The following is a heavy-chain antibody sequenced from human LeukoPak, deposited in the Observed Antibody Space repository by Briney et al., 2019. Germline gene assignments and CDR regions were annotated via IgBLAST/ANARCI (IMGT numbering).Heavy chain of an antibody. CDR2: IRYDGSNK. J-gene: IGHJ2*01. CDR3: AKGLTLGSWYFDL. CDR1: GFTFSSYG. V-gene: IGHV3-30*02. Sequence: GGSLRLSCAASGFTFSSYGMHWVRQAPGKGLEWVAFIRYDGSNKYYADSVKGRFTISRDNSKNTLYLQMNSLRAEDTALYYCAKGLTLGSWYFDLWGRGTLVTVSS. D-gene: IGHD1-26*01.